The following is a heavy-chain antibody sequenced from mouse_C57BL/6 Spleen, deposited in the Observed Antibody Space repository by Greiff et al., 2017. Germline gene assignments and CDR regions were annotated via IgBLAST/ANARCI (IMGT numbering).Heavy chain of an antibody. CDR2: IDPNSGGT. Sequence: QVQLQQPGAELVKPGASVKLSCKASGYTFTSYWMHWVKQRPGRGLEWIGRIDPNSGGTKYNEKFKSKATLTVDKPSSTAYMQLSSLTSEDSAVYYSAIEGPTTVVGGYLYFDVWGTGTTVTVSS. J-gene: IGHJ1*03. V-gene: IGHV1-72*01. D-gene: IGHD1-1*01. CDR3: AIEGPTTVVGGYLYFDV. CDR1: GYTFTSYW.